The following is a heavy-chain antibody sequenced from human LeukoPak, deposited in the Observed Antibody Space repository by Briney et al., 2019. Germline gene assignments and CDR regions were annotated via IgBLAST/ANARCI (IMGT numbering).Heavy chain of an antibody. CDR1: GFTFSTYV. CDR3: ARDRDWMLYDY. CDR2: ISHDGNTK. D-gene: IGHD3-9*01. V-gene: IGHV3-33*01. J-gene: IGHJ4*02. Sequence: TGGSLRLSCAGSGFTFSTYVMHWVRQVPGKGLEWVARISHDGNTKFYAGSVKGRFTISRDDSKNTLSLEMYSLRAEDTAMYYCARDRDWMLYDYWGQGTLVTVSS.